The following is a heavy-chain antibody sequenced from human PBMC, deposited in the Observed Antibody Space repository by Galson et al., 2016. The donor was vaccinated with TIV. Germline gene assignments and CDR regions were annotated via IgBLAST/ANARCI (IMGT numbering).Heavy chain of an antibody. V-gene: IGHV1-2*02. D-gene: IGHD5-18*01. CDR1: GYTFTDSY. Sequence: SVKVSCKASGYTFTDSYIHWMRQAPGQGLEWMGWINPDSGDSDSAPKFEARVTLTRDKSISTAYMEVNRLTFEDTAVYYCARGYGVEVVSGASKGHFNLWGRGTLITVSS. CDR3: ARGYGVEVVSGASKGHFNL. CDR2: INPDSGDS. J-gene: IGHJ2*01.